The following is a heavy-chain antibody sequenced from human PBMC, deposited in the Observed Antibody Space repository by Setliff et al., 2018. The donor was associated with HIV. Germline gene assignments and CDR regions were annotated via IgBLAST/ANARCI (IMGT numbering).Heavy chain of an antibody. V-gene: IGHV4-4*02. D-gene: IGHD3-22*01. J-gene: IGHJ4*02. CDR3: ASTTYYYDSSGYNSWPLFDY. CDR2: IYHSGIT. Sequence: SETLSLTCAVSGGSISSGNWWSWVRQPPGKRLEWIGEIYHSGITNYNPSLESRVTISVDKSKNQFSLKLSSVTAADTAVYYCASTTYYYDSSGYNSWPLFDYWGQGTLVTVSS. CDR1: GGSISSGNW.